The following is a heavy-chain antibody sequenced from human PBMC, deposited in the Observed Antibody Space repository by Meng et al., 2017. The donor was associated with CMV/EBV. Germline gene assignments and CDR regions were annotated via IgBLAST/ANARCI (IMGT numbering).Heavy chain of an antibody. J-gene: IGHJ6*02. D-gene: IGHD1-14*01. CDR1: GGSFSGYY. Sequence: GSLRLSCAVYGGSFSGYYWSWIRQPPGKGLEWIGEINHSGSTNYNPSLKSRVTISVDTSKNQFSLKLSPVTAADTAVYYCARGLGRKPHYYYYYGMDVWGQGTTVTVSS. CDR2: INHSGST. CDR3: ARGLGRKPHYYYYYGMDV. V-gene: IGHV4-34*01.